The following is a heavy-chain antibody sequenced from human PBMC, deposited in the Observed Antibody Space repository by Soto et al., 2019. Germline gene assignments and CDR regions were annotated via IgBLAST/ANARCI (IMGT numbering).Heavy chain of an antibody. D-gene: IGHD2-15*01. CDR3: ARDHCSGGSCYSGFDY. CDR1: GGTFSSYA. J-gene: IGHJ4*02. Sequence: VASVKVSCKASGGTFSSYAIGWVRQAPGQGLEWMGGIIPIFGTANYAQKFQGRVTITADESTSTAYMELSSLRSEDTAVYYCARDHCSGGSCYSGFDYWGQGTLVTVSS. V-gene: IGHV1-69*13. CDR2: IIPIFGTA.